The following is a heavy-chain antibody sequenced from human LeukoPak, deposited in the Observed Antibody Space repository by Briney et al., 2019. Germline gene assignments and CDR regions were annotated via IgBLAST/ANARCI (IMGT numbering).Heavy chain of an antibody. V-gene: IGHV3-21*01. CDR3: ARAFGRGYSYGAYY. CDR1: GFTFSSYS. D-gene: IGHD5-18*01. J-gene: IGHJ4*02. Sequence: PGGSLRLSCAASGFTFSSYSMNWVRQAPGKGLEWVSSISSSSSYIYYADSVKGRFTISRDNAKNSLYLQMNSLRAEDTAVYYCARAFGRGYSYGAYYWGQGTLVTVSS. CDR2: ISSSSSYI.